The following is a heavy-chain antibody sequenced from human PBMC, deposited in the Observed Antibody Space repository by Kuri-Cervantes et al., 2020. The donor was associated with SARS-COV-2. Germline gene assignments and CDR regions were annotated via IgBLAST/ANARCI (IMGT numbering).Heavy chain of an antibody. CDR1: GYTFTSYD. D-gene: IGHD3-10*01. CDR3: ARGSPMVRGVMPPDV. CDR2: MNPNSGNT. Sequence: ASVKVSCKASGYTFTSYDINWVRQATGQGLEWMGWMNPNSGNTGYAQKFQGRVTITRNTSISTAYMELSSLRSEDTAVCYCARGSPMVRGVMPPDVWGKGTTVTVSS. V-gene: IGHV1-8*03. J-gene: IGHJ6*04.